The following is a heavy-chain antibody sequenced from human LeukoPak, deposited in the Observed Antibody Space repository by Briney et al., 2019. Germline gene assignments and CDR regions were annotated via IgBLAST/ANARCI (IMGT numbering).Heavy chain of an antibody. CDR1: GGSISSGSYY. Sequence: SQTLSLTCAVSGGSISSGSYYWSWIRQPAGKGLEWIGRIYTSGITNYNPSLKSRVTISVDTSKNQFSLKLRSVTAADTEVYYCARLVVVAGSGYYSGMDVWGQGTTVTVS. D-gene: IGHD2-15*01. CDR2: IYTSGIT. V-gene: IGHV4-61*02. CDR3: ARLVVVAGSGYYSGMDV. J-gene: IGHJ6*02.